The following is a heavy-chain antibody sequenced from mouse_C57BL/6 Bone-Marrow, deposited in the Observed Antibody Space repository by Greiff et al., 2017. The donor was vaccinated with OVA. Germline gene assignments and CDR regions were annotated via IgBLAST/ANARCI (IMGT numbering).Heavy chain of an antibody. V-gene: IGHV1-63*01. Sequence: VKLQQSGAELVRPGTSVKMSCKASGYTFTNYWIGWAKQRPGHGLEWIGDIYPGGGYTNYNEKFKGKATLTADKSSSTAYMQFSSLTSEDSAIYYCARSYGIAWFAYWGQGTLVTVSA. J-gene: IGHJ3*01. D-gene: IGHD2-1*01. CDR2: IYPGGGYT. CDR1: GYTFTNYW. CDR3: ARSYGIAWFAY.